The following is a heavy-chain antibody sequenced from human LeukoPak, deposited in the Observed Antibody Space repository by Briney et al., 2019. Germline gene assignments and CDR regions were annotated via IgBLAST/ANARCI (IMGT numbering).Heavy chain of an antibody. J-gene: IGHJ5*02. D-gene: IGHD3-3*01. CDR2: ISAYNGNT. Sequence: ASVKVSCKASGYTFTSYGISWVRQAPGQGLEWMGWISAYNGNTNYAQKLQGRVTMTTDTSTSTAYMELRSLRSDDTAVYYCARDRDDFWSAPNEYKWFDPWGQGTLVTVSS. CDR3: ARDRDDFWSAPNEYKWFDP. V-gene: IGHV1-18*01. CDR1: GYTFTSYG.